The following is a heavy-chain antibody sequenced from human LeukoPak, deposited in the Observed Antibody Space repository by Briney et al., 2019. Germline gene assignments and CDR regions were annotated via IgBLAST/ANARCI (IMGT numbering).Heavy chain of an antibody. Sequence: PGGPLRLSCVASGFPFSSYWMTWVRQAPGKGLEWVANIKQDGSKKSYVDSVKGRFTISRDNAKNSLYLQMNSLRVEDTAVYYCAKEGRSLQTYWGQGTLVTVSS. CDR1: GFPFSSYW. CDR3: AKEGRSLQTY. CDR2: IKQDGSKK. V-gene: IGHV3-7*03. J-gene: IGHJ4*02. D-gene: IGHD5-24*01.